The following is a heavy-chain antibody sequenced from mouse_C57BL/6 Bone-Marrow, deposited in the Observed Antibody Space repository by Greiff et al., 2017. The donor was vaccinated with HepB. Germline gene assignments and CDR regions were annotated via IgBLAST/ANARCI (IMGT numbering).Heavy chain of an antibody. Sequence: EVQLQQSGPELVKPGASVKISCKASGYSFTGYYMNWVKQSPEKSLEWIGEINPSTGGTTYNQKFKAKATLTVDKSSSTAYMQLKSLTSEDSAVYYCAGEGDYYDYDGSCYWYFDVWGTGTTVTVSS. V-gene: IGHV1-42*01. D-gene: IGHD2-4*01. CDR2: INPSTGGT. J-gene: IGHJ1*03. CDR1: GYSFTGYY. CDR3: AGEGDYYDYDGSCYWYFDV.